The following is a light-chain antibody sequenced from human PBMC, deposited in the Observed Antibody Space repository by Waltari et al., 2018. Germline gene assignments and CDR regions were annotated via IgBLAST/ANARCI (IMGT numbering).Light chain of an antibody. J-gene: IGKJ1*01. CDR1: QSVSRT. Sequence: EVMLTQSPGTLSLSPGERATLSCRASQSVSRTLAWYQQKPGQAPRLLIYDASRRATGIPDRCSGSGSGTDFSLTISRLEPEDFAVYYCQKYGTLPATFGQGTKVEIK. CDR3: QKYGTLPAT. V-gene: IGKV3-20*01. CDR2: DAS.